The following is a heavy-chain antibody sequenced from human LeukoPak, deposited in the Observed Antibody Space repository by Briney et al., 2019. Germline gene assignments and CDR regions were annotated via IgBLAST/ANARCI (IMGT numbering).Heavy chain of an antibody. CDR2: IYYSGRT. CDR1: GGSLTSSNQY. V-gene: IGHV4-39*07. D-gene: IGHD5-24*01. Sequence: PSETLSLTCSVVGGSLTSSNQYWGWIRQPPGKGLEWIGSIYYSGRTYYNPSLKSRATISVDTSKNQFSLKLSSVTAADTAVYYCARDQGDGYNYYYYYYMDVWGKGTTVTVSS. CDR3: ARDQGDGYNYYYYYYMDV. J-gene: IGHJ6*03.